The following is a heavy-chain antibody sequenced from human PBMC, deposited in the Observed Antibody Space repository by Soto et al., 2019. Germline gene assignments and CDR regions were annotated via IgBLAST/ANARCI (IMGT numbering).Heavy chain of an antibody. CDR1: GGTFRSYS. J-gene: IGHJ6*02. CDR2: LIPIFDIT. V-gene: IGHV1-69*13. CDR3: ARPDEGGYSSNHHYYYALDV. Sequence: ASVKVSCKASGGTFRSYSISWVRQAPGQGLEWMGGLIPIFDITNYAQKFQGRVTITADESTSTAYMELSSLGSDDTAVYYCARPDEGGYSSNHHYYYALDVWGQGTTVTVSS. D-gene: IGHD3-22*01.